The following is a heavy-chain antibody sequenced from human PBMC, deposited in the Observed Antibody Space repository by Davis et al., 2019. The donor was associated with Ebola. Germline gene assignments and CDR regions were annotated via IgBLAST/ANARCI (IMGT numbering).Heavy chain of an antibody. CDR1: GGSISSSSYY. J-gene: IGHJ4*02. Sequence: SETLSLTCTVSGGSISSSSYYWGWIRQPPGKGLEWIGNIYYSGSTNYRSSLKSRVTMSINMSRSQFSLRLSSVTAADTAVYYCARLQRDYYDSGGYYLTAYFFDSWGQGTLVTVSS. CDR2: IYYSGST. CDR3: ARLQRDYYDSGGYYLTAYFFDS. D-gene: IGHD3-22*01. V-gene: IGHV4-39*07.